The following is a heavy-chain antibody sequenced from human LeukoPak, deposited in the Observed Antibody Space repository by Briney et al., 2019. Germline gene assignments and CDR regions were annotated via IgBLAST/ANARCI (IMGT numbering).Heavy chain of an antibody. J-gene: IGHJ4*02. V-gene: IGHV3-21*06. CDR3: ASDLTYYFDY. CDR1: GFIFSDYS. D-gene: IGHD4/OR15-4a*01. CDR2: ISSSSAYI. Sequence: GGSLRLSCVASGFIFSDYSRDWVRQAPGKGLEWVSSISSSSAYIFYSDSVKGRFTIYRDNAQSSLYLQMNSLRAGDTAVYYCASDLTYYFDYWGQGTLVTVSS.